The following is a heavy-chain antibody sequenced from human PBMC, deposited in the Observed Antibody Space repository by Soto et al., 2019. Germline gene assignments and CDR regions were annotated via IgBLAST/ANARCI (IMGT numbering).Heavy chain of an antibody. V-gene: IGHV2-70*12. J-gene: IGHJ6*02. CDR2: IDWDDDK. CDR1: GFSLRSSGMC. CDR3: ARGVPYYCNALDV. D-gene: IGHD1-1*01. Sequence: SGPTLVNPTQTLTLTCTFSGFSLRSSGMCVSWIRQPPGKAPEWLGVIDWDDDKYYSTSLKSRLTFSKDTSKNQVVLTLTNMDTVDTATYYCARGVPYYCNALDVWGPGTTVTASS.